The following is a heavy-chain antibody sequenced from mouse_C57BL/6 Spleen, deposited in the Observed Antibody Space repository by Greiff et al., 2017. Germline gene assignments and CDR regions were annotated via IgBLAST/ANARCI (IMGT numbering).Heavy chain of an antibody. CDR2: FHPYNDDT. CDR1: GYTFTTYP. Sequence: VQLQPSWAELVKPGASVKMSCKASGYTFTTYPIEWMKQNHGKSLEWIGNFHPYNDDTKYNEKFKGKATLTVEKSSSTVYLELSRLTSDDSAVYYCARGDYSNFYWYFDVWGTGTTVTVSS. J-gene: IGHJ1*03. D-gene: IGHD2-5*01. V-gene: IGHV1-47*01. CDR3: ARGDYSNFYWYFDV.